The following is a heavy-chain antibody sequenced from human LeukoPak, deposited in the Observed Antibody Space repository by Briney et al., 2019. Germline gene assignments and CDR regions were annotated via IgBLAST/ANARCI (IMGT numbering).Heavy chain of an antibody. Sequence: ASVKVSCKASGYTFTSYDINWVRQATGQGLEWMGWMNPNSGNTGYAQKFQGRVTMTRNTSISTVYMELSSLRSEDTAVYYCARAHTYYDILTGYYEFDYWGQGTLVSVS. J-gene: IGHJ4*02. CDR3: ARAHTYYDILTGYYEFDY. CDR1: GYTFTSYD. D-gene: IGHD3-9*01. CDR2: MNPNSGNT. V-gene: IGHV1-8*01.